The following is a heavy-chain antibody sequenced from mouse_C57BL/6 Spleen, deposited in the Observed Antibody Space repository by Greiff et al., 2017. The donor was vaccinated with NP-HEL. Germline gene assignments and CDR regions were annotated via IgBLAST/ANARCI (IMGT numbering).Heavy chain of an antibody. Sequence: DVKLVESGGDLVKPGGSLKLSCAASGFTFSSYGMSWVRQTPDKRLEWVATISSGGSYPYYPDSVKGRFTISRDNAKNTLYLQMSSLKSEDTAMYYCARGRDDYDSYYFDYWGQGTTLTVSS. V-gene: IGHV5-6*02. J-gene: IGHJ2*01. CDR1: GFTFSSYG. D-gene: IGHD2-4*01. CDR2: ISSGGSYP. CDR3: ARGRDDYDSYYFDY.